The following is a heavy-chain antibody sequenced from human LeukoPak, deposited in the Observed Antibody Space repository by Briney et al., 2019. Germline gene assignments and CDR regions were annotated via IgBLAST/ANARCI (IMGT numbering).Heavy chain of an antibody. D-gene: IGHD3-10*01. Sequence: PGGSLRLSCAASGFTFTSHWMSWVRQAPGKGLEWVANIKPDGSEKYYVDSVKGRFTISRDSAENSLFLQMNSLRAEDTAVYYCAGDSDWGQGTMVTVSS. CDR2: IKPDGSEK. V-gene: IGHV3-7*01. J-gene: IGHJ3*01. CDR1: GFTFTSHW. CDR3: AGDSD.